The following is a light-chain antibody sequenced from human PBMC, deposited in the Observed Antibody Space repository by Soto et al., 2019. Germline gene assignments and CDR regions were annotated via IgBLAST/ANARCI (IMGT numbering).Light chain of an antibody. CDR1: QSISSY. CDR2: DAS. J-gene: IGKJ4*01. V-gene: IGKV3-11*01. Sequence: EIVLTQSPATLSLSPWERAALSSRASQSISSYLSWYQQKPGQAPRLLMSDASNRATGIPARFSGSGSGTDFTLTISSLEPEDFAVYFCHQRSNWPLTFGGGTKVDIK. CDR3: HQRSNWPLT.